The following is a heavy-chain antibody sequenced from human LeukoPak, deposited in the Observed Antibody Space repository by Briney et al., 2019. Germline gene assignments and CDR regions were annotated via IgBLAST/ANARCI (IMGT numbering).Heavy chain of an antibody. D-gene: IGHD3-3*01. CDR2: IKSKTDGGTT. V-gene: IGHV3-15*01. CDR3: TTDPRVGDFWSGPTVDY. J-gene: IGHJ4*02. Sequence: GGSLRLSCAASGFTFSNAWMSWVRQAPGKGPEWVGRIKSKTDGGTTDYAAPVKGRFTISRDDSKNTLYLQMNSLKTEDTAVYYCTTDPRVGDFWSGPTVDYWGQGTLVTVSS. CDR1: GFTFSNAW.